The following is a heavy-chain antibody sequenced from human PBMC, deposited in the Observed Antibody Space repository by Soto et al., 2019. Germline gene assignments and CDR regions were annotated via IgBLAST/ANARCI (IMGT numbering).Heavy chain of an antibody. V-gene: IGHV3-23*01. J-gene: IGHJ4*02. CDR2: ISGSGDIT. Sequence: EVQLLESGGGLVQPGGSLRLSCAASGFTFSSYAMSWVRQAPGKGLEWVSTISGSGDITYYADSVKGRFTISRDNSKNTLYLQMNSLRAEDTAVYYCAKRQYDSSGYYYWGQGTLVTVS. D-gene: IGHD3-22*01. CDR1: GFTFSSYA. CDR3: AKRQYDSSGYYY.